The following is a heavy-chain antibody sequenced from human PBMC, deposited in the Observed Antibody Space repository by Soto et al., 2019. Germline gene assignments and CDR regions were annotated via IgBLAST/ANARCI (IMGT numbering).Heavy chain of an antibody. CDR2: IYTSGST. J-gene: IGHJ4*02. CDR1: GGSISSYY. Sequence: SETLSLTCTVSGGSISSYYWSWIRQPAGRGLEWIGRIYTSGSTNYNPSLKSRVTMSVDTSKNQFTLKLSSVTAADTAVYYCEREGSKGNWNLPFDYWGQGTLVTVSS. D-gene: IGHD1-20*01. V-gene: IGHV4-4*07. CDR3: EREGSKGNWNLPFDY.